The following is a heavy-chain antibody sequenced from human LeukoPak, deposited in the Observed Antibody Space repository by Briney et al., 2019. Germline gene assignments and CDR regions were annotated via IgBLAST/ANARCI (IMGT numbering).Heavy chain of an antibody. CDR2: ISGSGGST. CDR1: GFTVSSNY. J-gene: IGHJ4*02. V-gene: IGHV3-23*01. D-gene: IGHD6-19*01. Sequence: PGGSLRLSCAASGFTVSSNYMSWVRQAPGKGLEWVSAISGSGGSTYYADSVKGRFTISRDNSKNTLYLQMNSLRAEDTAVYYCAKLASKSSGMKFDYWGQGTLVTVSS. CDR3: AKLASKSSGMKFDY.